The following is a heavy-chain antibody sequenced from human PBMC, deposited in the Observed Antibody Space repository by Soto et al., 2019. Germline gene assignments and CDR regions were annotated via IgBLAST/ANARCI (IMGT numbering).Heavy chain of an antibody. Sequence: QVQLVQSGAEVKKPGASVKVSCKASGYTFTSYGISWVRQAPGQGLEWMGWISAYNGNTNYAQKLQGRVTMTTDTTTSTAYEQLRSLRSDDTAVYYCAGAYTMVRGVIPRMDVWGKGTTVTVSS. CDR1: GYTFTSYG. J-gene: IGHJ6*03. CDR2: ISAYNGNT. D-gene: IGHD3-10*01. CDR3: AGAYTMVRGVIPRMDV. V-gene: IGHV1-18*01.